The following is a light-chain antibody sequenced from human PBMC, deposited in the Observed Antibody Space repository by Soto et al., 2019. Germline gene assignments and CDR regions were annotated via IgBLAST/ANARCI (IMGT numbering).Light chain of an antibody. Sequence: NFMLTQPHSVSESPGKPVTISCTGSSGSIASNYVQWFQQRPGSAPTTVIYEDNKRPSGVPDRFSVSIDSSSYSASLTISGLKTEDEADSSSQSYGDNNQVFGGGTKLTVL. CDR1: SGSIASNY. V-gene: IGLV6-57*02. CDR3: QSYGDNNQV. CDR2: EDN. J-gene: IGLJ3*02.